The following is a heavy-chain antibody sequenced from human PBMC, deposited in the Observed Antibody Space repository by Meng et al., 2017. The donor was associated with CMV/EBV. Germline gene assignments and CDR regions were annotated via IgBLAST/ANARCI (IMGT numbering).Heavy chain of an antibody. V-gene: IGHV5-51*01. D-gene: IGHD4-11*01. CDR1: GYSFTTYW. J-gene: IGHJ6*02. CDR2: IHPGDSDS. Sequence: KVSCKGSGYSFTTYWIGWVRQMPGKGLEWMGIIHPGDSDSRYSPSFQGQVTISADKSISTAYLQWSSLRSEDTAVYYCARETTLSYGMDVWGQGTTVTVSS. CDR3: ARETTLSYGMDV.